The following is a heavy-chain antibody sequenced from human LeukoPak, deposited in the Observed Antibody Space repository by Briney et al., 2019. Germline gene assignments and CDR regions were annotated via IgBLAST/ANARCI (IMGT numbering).Heavy chain of an antibody. Sequence: GRSLRLSCAASGFTFSSYAMHWVRQAPGKGLEWVAVISYDGSNKYYADSVKGRFTISRDNSKNTLYLQMNSLRAEDTAVYYCARERRVAAALYYFDYWGQGTLVTVSS. CDR1: GFTFSSYA. D-gene: IGHD6-13*01. J-gene: IGHJ4*02. CDR3: ARERRVAAALYYFDY. CDR2: ISYDGSNK. V-gene: IGHV3-30-3*01.